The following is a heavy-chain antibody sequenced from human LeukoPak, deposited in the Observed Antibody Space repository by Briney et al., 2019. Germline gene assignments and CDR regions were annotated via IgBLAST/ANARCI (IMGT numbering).Heavy chain of an antibody. CDR3: ARDWIVDGKDY. D-gene: IGHD3-22*01. V-gene: IGHV3-23*01. J-gene: IGHJ4*02. CDR2: ISGSGGRT. CDR1: GFTFSTYA. Sequence: GSLRLSCATSGFTFSTYAMSWVRQAPGKGLEWVSAISGSGGRTYYADSLKGRFTISRDNSKNSLYLQMNSLRAEDTAVYYCARDWIVDGKDYWGQGTLVTVSS.